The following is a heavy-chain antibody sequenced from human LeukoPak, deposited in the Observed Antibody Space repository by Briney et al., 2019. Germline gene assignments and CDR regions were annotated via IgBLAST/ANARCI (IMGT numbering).Heavy chain of an antibody. CDR1: GFTFNSYW. Sequence: GGSLRLSRSGLGFTFNSYWLDLVRQAPGKGMVSVSRINSDGRSTSYAESVKGRFTISRNNAKNTLYLQMNSLRAEDTAVYYCTTEFDPWGQGNLVTVSS. V-gene: IGHV3-74*01. CDR3: TTEFDP. J-gene: IGHJ5*02. CDR2: INSDGRST.